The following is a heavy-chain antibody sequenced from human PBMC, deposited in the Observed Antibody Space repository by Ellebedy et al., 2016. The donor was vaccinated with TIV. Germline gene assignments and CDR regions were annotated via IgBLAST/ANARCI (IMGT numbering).Heavy chain of an antibody. CDR2: ISYVGNNE. CDR1: GFTFNSYG. V-gene: IGHV3-30*03. D-gene: IGHD3-3*01. Sequence: GESLKISCAASGFTFNSYGMHVVRQAPGKGLEWVAVISYVGNNEDYADSVKGRFTTYRDNSQNTLFLQMDSLRVEDTAVYYCSRPRGITIFERILYFDLWGRGTLVTVSA. J-gene: IGHJ2*01. CDR3: SRPRGITIFERILYFDL.